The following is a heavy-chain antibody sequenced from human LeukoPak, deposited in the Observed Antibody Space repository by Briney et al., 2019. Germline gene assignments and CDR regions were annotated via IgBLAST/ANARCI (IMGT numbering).Heavy chain of an antibody. J-gene: IGHJ4*02. D-gene: IGHD1-26*01. Sequence: GGSLRLSCAASGFTFSNYAMHWVRQAPGKGLEWVAVIWFDGTNIKYGDSVKGRFTISRDNSKNTLYLQMNSLRAEDTAVYYCARMYSGSLDYWGQGTLVTVSS. CDR1: GFTFSNYA. CDR3: ARMYSGSLDY. CDR2: IWFDGTNI. V-gene: IGHV3-33*01.